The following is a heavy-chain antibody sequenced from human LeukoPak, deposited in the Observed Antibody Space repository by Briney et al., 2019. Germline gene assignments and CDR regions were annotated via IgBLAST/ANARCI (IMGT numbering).Heavy chain of an antibody. V-gene: IGHV4-59*12. J-gene: IGHJ5*02. D-gene: IGHD1-20*01. CDR2: IYYSGST. Sequence: SETLSLTCTVSGGSISSYYWSWIRQPPGKGLEWIGYIYYSGSTNYNPSLKSRVTISVDTSKNQFSLKLNSVTAADTAVYYCARDISGGYNWFDPWGQGTLVTVSS. CDR3: ARDISGGYNWFDP. CDR1: GGSISSYY.